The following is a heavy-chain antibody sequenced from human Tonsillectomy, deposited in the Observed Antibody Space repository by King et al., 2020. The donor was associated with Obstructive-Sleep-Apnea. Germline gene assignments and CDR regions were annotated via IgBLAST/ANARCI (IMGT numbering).Heavy chain of an antibody. V-gene: IGHV3-7*01. CDR3: AGTRXXXGXXXXX. J-gene: IGHJ2*01. CDR1: GFTFSNYW. Sequence: VQLVESGGGLVQPGGSLRLSCAASGFTFSNYWMNWVRQAPGKGLEWVANVKQDGSEKYYVDSVKGRFTISRDNAKNSLYLQMNSLRAEDTAVYYCAGTRXXXGXXXXXXXXGTLVTVSS. D-gene: IGHD1-26*01. CDR2: VKQDGSEK.